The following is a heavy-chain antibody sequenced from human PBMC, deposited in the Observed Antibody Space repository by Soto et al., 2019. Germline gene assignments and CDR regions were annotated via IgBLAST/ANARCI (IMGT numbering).Heavy chain of an antibody. CDR3: ASVGEAWSDDMRSGYDERFDY. CDR1: GFTFSTYT. Sequence: QVQLVESGGGVVQPGRSLRLSCAASGFTFSTYTMHWVRQAPGKGLQWVAFISHDGSNKYYADSVKGRFIISIDKSRNTMYLQVNSLSAEDTALYYCASVGEAWSDDMRSGYDERFDYWGQGTLVTVSS. CDR2: ISHDGSNK. V-gene: IGHV3-30*04. D-gene: IGHD3-22*01. J-gene: IGHJ4*02.